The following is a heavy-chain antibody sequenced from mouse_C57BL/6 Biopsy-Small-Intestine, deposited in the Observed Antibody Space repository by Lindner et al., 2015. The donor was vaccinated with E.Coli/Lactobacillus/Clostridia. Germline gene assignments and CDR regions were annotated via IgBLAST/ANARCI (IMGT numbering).Heavy chain of an antibody. CDR2: INPDTGTI. CDR3: SRSTTGATPGDGY. V-gene: IGHV14-1*02. D-gene: IGHD4-1*02. J-gene: IGHJ4*01. Sequence: SCKASGYKFTDYYVHWVRQAPGQGLEWLGWINPDTGTINFVQKFQGRVTMTSDTSITTAYLGLSRLTSDDTAIYYCSRSTTGATPGDGYWGQGTLVSVSS. CDR1: GYKFTDYY.